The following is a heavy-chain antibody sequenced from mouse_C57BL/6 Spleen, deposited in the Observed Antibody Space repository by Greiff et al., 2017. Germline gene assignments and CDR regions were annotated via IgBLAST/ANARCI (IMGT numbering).Heavy chain of an antibody. CDR3: ARKNPYGSSYYAMDY. J-gene: IGHJ4*01. Sequence: QVQLQQSGPGLVQPSQSLSITCTVSGFSLTSYGVHWVRQSPGKGLEWLGVIWSGGSTDSNAAFISRLSISKDNSKSQVFFKMNSRQADDTAIYYCARKNPYGSSYYAMDYWGQGTSVTVSS. D-gene: IGHD1-1*01. CDR1: GFSLTSYG. V-gene: IGHV2-2*01. CDR2: IWSGGST.